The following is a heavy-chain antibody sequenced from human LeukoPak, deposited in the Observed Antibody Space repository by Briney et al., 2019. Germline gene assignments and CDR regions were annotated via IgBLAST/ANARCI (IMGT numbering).Heavy chain of an antibody. Sequence: SETLSLTCTVSGGSIRSSHWSWIRQPPGKGLEFIGYIYYSGTSNYNPSLKSRVTMSVDTSNNQFSLKLNSVTAADTAVYYCAKAAGYSTIYWFDPWGQGTLVTVAS. V-gene: IGHV4-59*01. CDR3: AKAAGYSTIYWFDP. CDR2: IYYSGTS. D-gene: IGHD6-13*01. J-gene: IGHJ5*02. CDR1: GGSIRSSH.